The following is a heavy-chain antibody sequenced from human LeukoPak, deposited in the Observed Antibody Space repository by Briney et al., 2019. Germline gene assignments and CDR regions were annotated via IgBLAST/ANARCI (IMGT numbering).Heavy chain of an antibody. CDR1: GGTFSSYA. CDR3: AKGELELRFSAANYYMDV. D-gene: IGHD1-7*01. Sequence: ASVKLSRTASGGTFSSYAISWVRQAPGQGLEWMGGIIPIFGTANYAQKFQGRVTITTDESTSTAYMELSSLRSEDTAVYYCAKGELELRFSAANYYMDVWGKGTTVTVSS. V-gene: IGHV1-69*05. CDR2: IIPIFGTA. J-gene: IGHJ6*03.